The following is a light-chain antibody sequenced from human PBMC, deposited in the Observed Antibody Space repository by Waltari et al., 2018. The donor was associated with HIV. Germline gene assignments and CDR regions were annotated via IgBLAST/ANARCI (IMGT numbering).Light chain of an antibody. CDR3: QQYKSYPYT. CDR1: LSISSW. J-gene: IGKJ2*01. CDR2: KAS. V-gene: IGKV1-5*03. Sequence: DIQMTQPPSTLSASVGDRVTITCRASLSISSWLAWDQQNPGRAPRLLNYKASNLEGRVPSWFIGSGSGTEFALTISSLQPDDFATYCCQQYKSYPYTFSQGTKLEI.